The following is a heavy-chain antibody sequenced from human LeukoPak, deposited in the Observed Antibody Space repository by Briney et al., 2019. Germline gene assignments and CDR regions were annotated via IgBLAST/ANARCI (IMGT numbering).Heavy chain of an antibody. D-gene: IGHD5-18*01. J-gene: IGHJ4*02. CDR2: IYYSGST. CDR1: GGSISSYY. Sequence: PSETLSLTCTVSGGSISSYYWSWIRQPPGKGLEWIGYIYYSGSTNYNPSLKSRVTISVDTSKNQFSLKLSSVTAADTAVYYCARVSKIFGGYSYGYLDYWGQGTLVTVSS. CDR3: ARVSKIFGGYSYGYLDY. V-gene: IGHV4-59*01.